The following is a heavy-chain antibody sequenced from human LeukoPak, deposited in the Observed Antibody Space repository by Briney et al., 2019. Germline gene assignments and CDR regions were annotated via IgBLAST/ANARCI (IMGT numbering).Heavy chain of an antibody. V-gene: IGHV1-18*01. CDR2: ISSYNGNT. Sequence: GASVKVSCKASGYTFTNYAFSWVRQAPGQGLEWMGWISSYNGNTNYAQKVQGRVTMTTDTSTTTAYMELRSLRSDDTAVYYCARNPVLRYFDWLYEESDWFDPWGQGTLVTVSS. J-gene: IGHJ5*02. CDR3: ARNPVLRYFDWLYEESDWFDP. D-gene: IGHD3-9*01. CDR1: GYTFTNYA.